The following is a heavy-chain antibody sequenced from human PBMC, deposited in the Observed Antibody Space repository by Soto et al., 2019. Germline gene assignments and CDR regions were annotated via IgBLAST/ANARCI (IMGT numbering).Heavy chain of an antibody. CDR2: ISYDGSNK. V-gene: IGHV3-30*18. CDR3: AKDVVVGATTGLGDYYYYYGMDV. J-gene: IGHJ6*02. Sequence: LRLSCAASGFTFSSYGMHWVRQAPGKGLEWVAVISYDGSNKYYADSVKGRFTISRDNSKNTLYLQMNSLRAEDTAVYYCAKDVVVGATTGLGDYYYYYGMDVWGQGTTVTVS. D-gene: IGHD1-26*01. CDR1: GFTFSSYG.